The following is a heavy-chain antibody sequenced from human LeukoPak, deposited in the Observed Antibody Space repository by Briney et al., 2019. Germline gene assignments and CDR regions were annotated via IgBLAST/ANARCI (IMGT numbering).Heavy chain of an antibody. CDR3: ARQTHYDLGAFDI. J-gene: IGHJ3*02. CDR2: IYPGDSDT. Sequence: GESLKISCKGSGYSFTSYWIGWVRQMPGKGLEWMGIIYPGDSDTRYSPSSQGQVTISADKSISTAYLQWSSPKVSDTAMYYCARQTHYDLGAFDIWGQGTMVTVSS. CDR1: GYSFTSYW. D-gene: IGHD3-3*01. V-gene: IGHV5-51*01.